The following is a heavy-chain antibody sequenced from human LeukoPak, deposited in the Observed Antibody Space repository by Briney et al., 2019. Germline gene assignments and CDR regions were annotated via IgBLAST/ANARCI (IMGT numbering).Heavy chain of an antibody. CDR3: ARDSAGYCSGGSCYK. D-gene: IGHD2-15*01. Sequence: SETLSLTCAVYGGSFSGYYWSWIRQPPGKGLEWIGEINHSGSTNYNPSLKSRVTISVDTSKNQFSLKLSSVTAADTAVYYCARDSAGYCSGGSCYKGGQGTLVTVSS. J-gene: IGHJ4*02. V-gene: IGHV4-34*01. CDR1: GGSFSGYY. CDR2: INHSGST.